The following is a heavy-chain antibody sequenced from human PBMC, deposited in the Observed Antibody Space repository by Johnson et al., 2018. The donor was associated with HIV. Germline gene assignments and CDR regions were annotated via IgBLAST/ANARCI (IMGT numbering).Heavy chain of an antibody. J-gene: IGHJ3*02. CDR1: GFTFSNYG. Sequence: QVQLVESGGGVVQPGGSLRLSCAASGFTFSNYGMHWARQAPGQRLEWVAFIRSDGNSKYYADSVKGRFSVSRDNSKNTLYLQMHSLRAEDTAVYYCANTSPGSGSFGAFDIWGQGTMVTVSS. CDR2: IRSDGNSK. D-gene: IGHD3-10*01. CDR3: ANTSPGSGSFGAFDI. V-gene: IGHV3-30*02.